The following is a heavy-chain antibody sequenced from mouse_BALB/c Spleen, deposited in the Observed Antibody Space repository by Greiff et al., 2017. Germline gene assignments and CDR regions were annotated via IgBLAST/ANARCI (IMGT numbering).Heavy chain of an antibody. D-gene: IGHD1-3*01. V-gene: IGHV1-15*01. Sequence: QVHVKQSGAELVRPGASVTLSCKASSYTFTDYEMHWVKQTPVHGLEWIGAIDPETGGTAYNQKFKGKATLTADKSSSTAYMELRSLTSEDSAVYYCTRGVGDYWGQGTTLTVSS. CDR3: TRGVGDY. CDR2: IDPETGGT. CDR1: SYTFTDYE. J-gene: IGHJ2*01.